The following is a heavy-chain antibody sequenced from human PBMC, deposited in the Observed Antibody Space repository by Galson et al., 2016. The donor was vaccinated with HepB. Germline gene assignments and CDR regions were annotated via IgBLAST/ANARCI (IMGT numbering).Heavy chain of an antibody. D-gene: IGHD6-19*01. Sequence: SVKVSCKASGYSFTNYGATWVRQAPGQGLEWVAWISAYNGNTNYAPKLQGRVTMTTDTSMATAYMELRSLRSDDTAVYYWARSSSGWFGYGMDVWGQGTTVTVSS. J-gene: IGHJ6*02. CDR2: ISAYNGNT. CDR1: GYSFTNYG. CDR3: ARSSSGWFGYGMDV. V-gene: IGHV1-18*01.